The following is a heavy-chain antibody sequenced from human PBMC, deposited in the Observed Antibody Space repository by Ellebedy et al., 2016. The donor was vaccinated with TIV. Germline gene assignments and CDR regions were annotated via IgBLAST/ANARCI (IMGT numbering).Heavy chain of an antibody. CDR2: FYHSGYT. V-gene: IGHV4-30-2*01. Sequence: MPSETLSLTCSGSGGSISRGDYSLSLIRQPPGKGLEWIGYFYHSGYTYYTPSLRSRLTLSVDRSKNQFSLNLTSVTAADTAKYFCARGYRLRPSPPLELWGRGIVVTVSS. D-gene: IGHD5-18*01. CDR3: ARGYRLRPSPPLEL. J-gene: IGHJ2*01. CDR1: GGSISRGDYS.